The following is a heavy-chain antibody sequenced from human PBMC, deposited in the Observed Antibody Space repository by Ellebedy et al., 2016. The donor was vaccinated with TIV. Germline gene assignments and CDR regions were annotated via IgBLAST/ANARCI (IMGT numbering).Heavy chain of an antibody. CDR2: INAGNGNT. D-gene: IGHD3-22*01. CDR3: ARARNYYDSSGYYQKSYGMDV. V-gene: IGHV1-3*01. Sequence: AASVKVSCKASGYTFTSYSMHWVRQAPGQRLEWMGWINAGNGNTKYSQKFQGRVPLTRDTSARTAYMALSSLRSEDTAVYYCARARNYYDSSGYYQKSYGMDVWGQGTTVTVSS. J-gene: IGHJ6*02. CDR1: GYTFTSYS.